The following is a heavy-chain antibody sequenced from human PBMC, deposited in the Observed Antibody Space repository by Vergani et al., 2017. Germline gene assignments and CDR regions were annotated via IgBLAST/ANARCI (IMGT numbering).Heavy chain of an antibody. D-gene: IGHD2-15*01. Sequence: QVQLQESGPGLVKPSQTLSLTCTVSGGSINSHNYYWSWIRQPAGKGLEWIGRIHTSGSTNYNPSLKSRVTMSEDTSKTQFSLNLTSVTAADTAVYFCARGSCLGGSRYKPLLDSGGRGIWVTVPS. V-gene: IGHV4-61*02. CDR1: GGSINSHNYY. CDR3: ARGSCLGGSRYKPLLDS. CDR2: IHTSGST. J-gene: IGHJ2*01.